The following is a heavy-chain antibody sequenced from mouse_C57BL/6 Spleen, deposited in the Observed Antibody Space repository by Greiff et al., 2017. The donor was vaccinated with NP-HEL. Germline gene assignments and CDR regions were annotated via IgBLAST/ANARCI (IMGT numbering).Heavy chain of an antibody. CDR1: GSTFTSYW. CDR2: IDPSDSYT. V-gene: IGHV1-50*01. D-gene: IGHD2-2*01. CDR3: ARRGVTTNGYAMDY. Sequence: QVQLQQPGAELVKPGASVKLSCKASGSTFTSYWMQWVKPRPGQGLEWIGEIDPSDSYTNYTQKFKGKATLTVDPSSSTAYMQLSSLTSEDSAVYYCARRGVTTNGYAMDYWGQGTSVTVSS. J-gene: IGHJ4*01.